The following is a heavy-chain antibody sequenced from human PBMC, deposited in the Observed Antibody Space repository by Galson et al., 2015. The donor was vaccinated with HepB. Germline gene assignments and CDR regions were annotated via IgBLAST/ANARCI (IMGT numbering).Heavy chain of an antibody. CDR3: ARDRDGYGVDY. CDR1: GGSITSGDHY. Sequence: QVQLLESGPGLVKPSETLSLTCPVPGGSITSGDHYWSWVRQPPGKGLEWIGYIYYSGSTYYKPSLKSRVTISLDTSRNQFSLNLSSVTAADTAVYYCARDRDGYGVDYWGQGTLVTVSS. CDR2: IYYSGST. D-gene: IGHD5-18*01. V-gene: IGHV4-30-4*01. J-gene: IGHJ4*02.